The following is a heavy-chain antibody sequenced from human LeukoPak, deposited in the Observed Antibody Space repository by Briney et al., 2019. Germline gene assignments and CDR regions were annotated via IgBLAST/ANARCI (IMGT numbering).Heavy chain of an antibody. V-gene: IGHV3-23*01. D-gene: IGHD6-19*01. CDR2: ISGSRGRP. J-gene: IGHJ4*02. Sequence: PPARSLSPSCPPAGFTLASFAMGCDRHPPGKGLEWDSSISGSRGRPYYAKYVKARLTISRDNSKTTLYLQMNSLRGEDTAGYYCAEDNKKGKVAGTFDYWGQGTLATVSS. CDR1: GFTLASFA. CDR3: AEDNKKGKVAGTFDY.